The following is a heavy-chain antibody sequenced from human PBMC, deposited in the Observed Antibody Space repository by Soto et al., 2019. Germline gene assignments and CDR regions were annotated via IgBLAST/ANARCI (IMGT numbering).Heavy chain of an antibody. CDR1: GGSISSYY. D-gene: IGHD5-12*01. J-gene: IGHJ4*02. CDR3: ARGVSSPTNFDY. CDR2: IYYSGST. Sequence: QVQLQESGPGLVKPSETLSLTCTVSGGSISSYYWSWIRQPPGKGLEWIGYIYYSGSTNYNPSLKSRVTISVDTSKNQFSLKLSSVTAADTAVYYCARGVSSPTNFDYWGQGTLVTVSS. V-gene: IGHV4-59*01.